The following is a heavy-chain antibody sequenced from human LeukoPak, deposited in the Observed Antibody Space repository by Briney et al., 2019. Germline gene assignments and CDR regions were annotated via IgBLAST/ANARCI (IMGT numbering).Heavy chain of an antibody. Sequence: GGSLRLSCAASGFTFSSYGMHWVRQAPGKGLEWVAVISYDGSNKYYADSVKGRFTISRDNSKNTLYLQMNSLRAEDTAVYYCAKDHGQQLVSVYDAFDIWGQGTMVTVSS. V-gene: IGHV3-30*18. CDR1: GFTFSSYG. D-gene: IGHD6-13*01. CDR3: AKDHGQQLVSVYDAFDI. CDR2: ISYDGSNK. J-gene: IGHJ3*02.